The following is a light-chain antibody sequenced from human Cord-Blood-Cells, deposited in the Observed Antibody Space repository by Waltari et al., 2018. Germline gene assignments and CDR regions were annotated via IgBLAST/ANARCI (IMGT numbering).Light chain of an antibody. CDR1: QGISSY. V-gene: IGKV1-8*01. Sequence: IRMTKSPSSLSASTGDRVTITCRASQGISSYLAWYQQKPGKAPKLLIYAASTLQSGVPSRFSGSGSGTDFTLTISCLQSEDFATYYCQQYYSYPLTFGGGTKVEIK. CDR2: AAS. J-gene: IGKJ4*01. CDR3: QQYYSYPLT.